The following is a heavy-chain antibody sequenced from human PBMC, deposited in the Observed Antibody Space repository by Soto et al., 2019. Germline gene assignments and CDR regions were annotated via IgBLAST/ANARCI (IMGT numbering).Heavy chain of an antibody. CDR1: GGTFSSYA. V-gene: IGHV1-69*12. D-gene: IGHD5-12*01. CDR3: ASLLRGYSGTGDY. Sequence: QVQLVQSGAEVKKPGSSVKVSCKASGGTFSSYAISWVRQAPRQGLEWMGGIIPIFGTAKYAQKFQGRVTITADESTSTAYMELSSLRSEDTAVYYCASLLRGYSGTGDYWGQGTLVTVSS. CDR2: IIPIFGTA. J-gene: IGHJ4*02.